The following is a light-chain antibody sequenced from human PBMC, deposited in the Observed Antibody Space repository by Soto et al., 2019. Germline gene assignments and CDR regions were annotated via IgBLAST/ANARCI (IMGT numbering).Light chain of an antibody. Sequence: QSVLTQPASVSGSPGQSITISCTGASSEFATYNLVSWYQHHPGKAPKLVIFEGSRRPSGVSGRFSGSKSGNTAPLTISGLQADDTADYYCCSHASYSIVFGTGTKVTVL. CDR3: CSHASYSIV. J-gene: IGLJ1*01. CDR1: SSEFATYNL. V-gene: IGLV2-23*03. CDR2: EGS.